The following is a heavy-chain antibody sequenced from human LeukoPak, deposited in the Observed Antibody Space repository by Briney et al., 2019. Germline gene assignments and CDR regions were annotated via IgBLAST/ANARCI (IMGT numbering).Heavy chain of an antibody. D-gene: IGHD6-13*01. CDR3: ARGDSSWYFDY. CDR1: GGSFSGYY. Sequence: SETLSLTCAVYGGSFSGYYWSWIRQPPGKGQEWIGEINHSGSTNYNPSLKSRVTISVDTSKNQFSLKLSSVTAADTAVYYCARGDSSWYFDYWGQGTLVTVSS. V-gene: IGHV4-34*01. J-gene: IGHJ4*02. CDR2: INHSGST.